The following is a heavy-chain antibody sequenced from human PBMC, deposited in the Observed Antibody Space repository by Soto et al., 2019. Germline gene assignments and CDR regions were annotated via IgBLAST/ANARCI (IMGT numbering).Heavy chain of an antibody. CDR2: IYYSGST. CDR1: GGSISSGDYY. Sequence: QVQLQESGPGLVKPSQTLSLTCTVSGGSISSGDYYWSWIRQPPGKGLEWIGYIYYSGSTYYNPSLKSQVTIAVVTYKNQVSLKLCSVTAADTAVYYCAAVVVTPRWYFDLWGRGTLVTVSS. CDR3: AAVVVTPRWYFDL. D-gene: IGHD2-21*02. J-gene: IGHJ2*01. V-gene: IGHV4-30-4*01.